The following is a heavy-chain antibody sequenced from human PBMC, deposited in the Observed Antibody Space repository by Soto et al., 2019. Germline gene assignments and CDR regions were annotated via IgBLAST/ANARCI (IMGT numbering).Heavy chain of an antibody. V-gene: IGHV1-18*01. CDR1: GYTFTSYG. CDR2: TSAYNGNT. Sequence: ASVKVSCKASGYTFTSYGISWVRQAPGQGLEWMGWTSAYNGNTNYAQKLQGRVTMTTDTSASTAYMELRSLRSDDTAVYYCASSPIAVTTYFDYWGQGTLVTVSS. CDR3: ASSPIAVTTYFDY. D-gene: IGHD4-17*01. J-gene: IGHJ4*02.